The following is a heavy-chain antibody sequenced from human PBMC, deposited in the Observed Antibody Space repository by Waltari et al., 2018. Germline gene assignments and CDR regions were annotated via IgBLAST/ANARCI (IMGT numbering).Heavy chain of an antibody. V-gene: IGHV3-30*03. D-gene: IGHD2-8*02. J-gene: IGHJ6*02. Sequence: QVQLVESGGGVVQPGRSLRLSCAASGFTFSSSGRHWVRQTPGRGLEWVAVISSDGSRKSYADSVKGRFSISRDNSKNRLSLEMNSLRPEDTAVYYCASCTGGNCYYYGFDVWGQGTTVTVSS. CDR2: ISSDGSRK. CDR3: ASCTGGNCYYYGFDV. CDR1: GFTFSSSG.